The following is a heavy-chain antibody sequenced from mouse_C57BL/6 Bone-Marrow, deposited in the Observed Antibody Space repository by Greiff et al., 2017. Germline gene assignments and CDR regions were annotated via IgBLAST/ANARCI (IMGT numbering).Heavy chain of an antibody. Sequence: DVQLQESGGDLVKPGGSLKLSCAASGFTFSSYGMSWVRQTPDKRLEWVATICSGGSYTYYPDSVKGRFTISRDNAKNTLYLQMSSLKSEDTAMYYCARHRTTAFDYWGQGTTLTVSS. CDR1: GFTFSSYG. J-gene: IGHJ2*01. D-gene: IGHD1-2*01. V-gene: IGHV5-6*01. CDR3: ARHRTTAFDY. CDR2: ICSGGSYT.